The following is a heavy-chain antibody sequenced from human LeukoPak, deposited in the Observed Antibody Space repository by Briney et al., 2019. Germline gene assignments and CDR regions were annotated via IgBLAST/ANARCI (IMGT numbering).Heavy chain of an antibody. J-gene: IGHJ4*02. Sequence: PSETLTLTCTASGGSISSSGYYWGWIRQPPGKGLEWIASINYSGTTYYNPSLKSRVTISEDRSKNQFSLKLSSVTAADTAVYYCARLRDGRWLLEYWGQGTLVTVSS. V-gene: IGHV4-39*01. CDR3: ARLRDGRWLLEY. CDR2: INYSGTT. D-gene: IGHD5-24*01. CDR1: GGSISSSGYY.